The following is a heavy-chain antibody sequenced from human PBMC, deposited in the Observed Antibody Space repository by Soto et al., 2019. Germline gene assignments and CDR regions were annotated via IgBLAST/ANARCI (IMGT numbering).Heavy chain of an antibody. V-gene: IGHV2-5*04. Sequence: SGPTLVNPPQTPTLTFTFSGFSLTTSAVGVGLVRQPPGKALEWLAIAYGSDDKFYNPSLKSRLSITKDNSKKQVVLTLTDMDPVDTGTYFCVRRYDPYYFDYWGQGTLVTVSS. CDR1: GFSLTTSAVG. CDR2: AYGSDDK. D-gene: IGHD5-12*01. J-gene: IGHJ4*02. CDR3: VRRYDPYYFDY.